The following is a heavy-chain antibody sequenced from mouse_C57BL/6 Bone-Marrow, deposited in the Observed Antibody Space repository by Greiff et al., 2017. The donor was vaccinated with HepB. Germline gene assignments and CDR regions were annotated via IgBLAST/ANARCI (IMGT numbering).Heavy chain of an antibody. CDR3: SEDSAVYYCACSEDYSNEDYFDY. D-gene: IGHD2-5*01. J-gene: IGHJ2*01. CDR1: YTFS. Sequence: VQLQQSGPELARPWASVKISCQAFYTFSRRVHFAIRDTNYWMQWVKQRPGQGLEWIGAIYPGNGDTSYNQKFKGKATLTADKSSSTAYIQLSSLTSEDSAVYYCACSEDYSNEDYFDYWGQGTTLTVSS. V-gene: IGHV1-87*01. CDR2: GQGLEWIG.